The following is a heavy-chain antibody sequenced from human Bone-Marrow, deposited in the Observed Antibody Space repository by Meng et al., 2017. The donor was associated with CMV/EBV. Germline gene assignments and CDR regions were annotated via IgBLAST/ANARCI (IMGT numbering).Heavy chain of an antibody. J-gene: IGHJ3*02. Sequence: SGLTLVKPPQSLTLTGTFSGFSLITSGMCVSWVRQPPGKALEWLALIDWDDDKNYSTSLKTRLIISKDTSKNQVVLTMTNMDPVDTATYYCARMGFRSASFEQDDAFDIWGQGTMVTVSS. V-gene: IGHV2-70*19. CDR2: IDWDDDK. CDR1: GFSLITSGMC. D-gene: IGHD2-2*01. CDR3: ARMGFRSASFEQDDAFDI.